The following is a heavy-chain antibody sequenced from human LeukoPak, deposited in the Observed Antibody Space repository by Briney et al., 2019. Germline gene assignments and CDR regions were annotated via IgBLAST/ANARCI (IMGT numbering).Heavy chain of an antibody. CDR3: ARALLGVAADVIFDY. CDR2: INPNSGGT. D-gene: IGHD6-13*01. J-gene: IGHJ4*02. V-gene: IGHV1-2*02. Sequence: ASVNVSCKASGYTFTGYYMHWVRQPPGQGLEWMGWINPNSGGTNYAQKFQGRVNMTRDTSISTAYMELSRLRSDDKAVYYCARALLGVAADVIFDYWGQGTLVTVPS. CDR1: GYTFTGYY.